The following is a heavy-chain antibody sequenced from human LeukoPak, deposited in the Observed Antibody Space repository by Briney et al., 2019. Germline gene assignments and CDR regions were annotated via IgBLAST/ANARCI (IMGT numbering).Heavy chain of an antibody. Sequence: PGGSLRLSCAASGFTVSSNYMSWVRQAPGKGLEWVSVIYSGGGTYYADSVKGRFTISRDNSKNTLYLQMNSLRAEDTAVYYCARAPWGSGWYYFDYWGQGTLVTVSS. V-gene: IGHV3-53*01. CDR2: IYSGGGT. CDR1: GFTVSSNY. CDR3: ARAPWGSGWYYFDY. D-gene: IGHD6-19*01. J-gene: IGHJ4*02.